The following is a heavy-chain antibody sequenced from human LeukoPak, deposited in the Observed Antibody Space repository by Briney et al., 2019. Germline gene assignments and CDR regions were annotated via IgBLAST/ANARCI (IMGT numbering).Heavy chain of an antibody. J-gene: IGHJ6*03. V-gene: IGHV3-53*01. CDR2: IHCGGSR. CDR1: GSPTSSNY. CDR3: ARLSSSLGGYMDV. Sequence: PGGPMGSSFAASGSPTSSNYMSWGRPAPGKGLEWVSVIHCGGSRYYADTVKGRVSITRDDSKNTLYLQMNSLRAEDTAVYYCARLSSSLGGYMDVWGKGTTVTVSS. D-gene: IGHD6-13*01.